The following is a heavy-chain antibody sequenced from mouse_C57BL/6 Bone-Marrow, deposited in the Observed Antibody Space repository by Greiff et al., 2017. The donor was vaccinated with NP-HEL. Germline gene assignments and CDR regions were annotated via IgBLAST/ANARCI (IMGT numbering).Heavy chain of an antibody. CDR1: GFNIKDYY. CDR2: IDPEAGET. Sequence: VQLQQSGAELVKPGASVKLSCTASGFNIKDYYMHWVKQRPEQGLEWIGRIDPEAGETKYAPKFQGKATITADTSSNTAYLQLSSLTSEDTAVYYCARSSGGYAGWFAYWGQGTLVTVSA. J-gene: IGHJ3*01. D-gene: IGHD2-10*02. V-gene: IGHV14-2*01. CDR3: ARSSGGYAGWFAY.